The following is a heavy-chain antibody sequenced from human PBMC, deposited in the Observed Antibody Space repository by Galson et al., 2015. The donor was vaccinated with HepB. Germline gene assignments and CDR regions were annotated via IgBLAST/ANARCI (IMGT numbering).Heavy chain of an antibody. CDR3: ARERGSIFSQLYYFDY. J-gene: IGHJ4*02. D-gene: IGHD3-16*01. CDR2: ISSSSSTTI. Sequence: SLRLSCAGSGFTFNGYSMNWVRQAPGKGLEWLSYISSSSSTTIYYADSVKGRFTISRDNAKSSLYLQMNSLRAEDTAVYYCARERGSIFSQLYYFDYWGQGALVTVSS. CDR1: GFTFNGYS. V-gene: IGHV3-48*04.